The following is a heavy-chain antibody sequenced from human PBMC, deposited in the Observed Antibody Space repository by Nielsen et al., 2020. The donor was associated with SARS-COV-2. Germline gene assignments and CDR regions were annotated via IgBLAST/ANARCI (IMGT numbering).Heavy chain of an antibody. Sequence: GGSLRLSCAASGFTFSSYAMSWVRQAPGKGLEWVSAISGSGGSTYYADSVKGRFTISRDNSKNTLYLQMNSLRAEDTAVYYCTRQLLVGATPPDYWGQGTLVTVSS. D-gene: IGHD1-26*01. J-gene: IGHJ4*02. V-gene: IGHV3-23*01. CDR3: TRQLLVGATPPDY. CDR1: GFTFSSYA. CDR2: ISGSGGST.